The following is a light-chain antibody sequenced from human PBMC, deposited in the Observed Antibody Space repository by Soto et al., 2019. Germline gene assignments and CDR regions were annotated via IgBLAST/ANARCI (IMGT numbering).Light chain of an antibody. CDR2: GAS. CDR3: QQYNNSLYT. Sequence: EIVLTQSPGTLSLSPGERATLSCRASQSVSSNYVAWYQQKPGQAPRLLIYGASSRATGIADRFSGSGSGTDFTLTISRLEPEDFAVYYCQQYNNSLYTFGQGTKLEI. CDR1: QSVSSNY. V-gene: IGKV3-20*01. J-gene: IGKJ2*01.